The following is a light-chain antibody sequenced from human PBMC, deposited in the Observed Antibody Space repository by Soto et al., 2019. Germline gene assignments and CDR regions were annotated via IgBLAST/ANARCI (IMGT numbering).Light chain of an antibody. CDR2: DAS. Sequence: EMRLIHDPGTRAVSTEERATVSCIARHNLIVYLASYRQKPGQAPPLLISDASTMATGIPARFSGSGSGTAFTLTLRALHSVDFALPIYEHPSTCPESFAGGTKVDIK. CDR3: EHPSTCPES. J-gene: IGKJ4*01. V-gene: IGKV3D-15*02. CDR1: HNLIVY.